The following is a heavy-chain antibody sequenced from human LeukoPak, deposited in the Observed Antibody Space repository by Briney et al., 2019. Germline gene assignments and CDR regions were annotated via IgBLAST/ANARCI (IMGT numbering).Heavy chain of an antibody. V-gene: IGHV4-34*01. CDR1: GGSISGYY. D-gene: IGHD2-2*02. J-gene: IGHJ4*02. CDR2: INHSGST. Sequence: SETLSLTCTVSGGSISGYYWSWIRQPPGKGLEWIGEINHSGSTNYNPSLKSRVTISVDTSKNQFSLKLSSVTAADTAVYYCARQLGYCSSTSCYSSGIAVAGTAIDYWGQGTLVTVSS. CDR3: ARQLGYCSSTSCYSSGIAVAGTAIDY.